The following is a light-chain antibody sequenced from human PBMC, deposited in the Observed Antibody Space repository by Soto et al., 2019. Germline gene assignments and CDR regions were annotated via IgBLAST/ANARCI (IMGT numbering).Light chain of an antibody. J-gene: IGKJ1*01. V-gene: IGKV3-11*01. CDR2: DXS. Sequence: IVVTQSPATLTLSRGERATLYXRVSHSVTTYLSWYQQKLGXPPRXXXDDXSNRAKGSPARLSGSGSATDFTRTISSLEPEDFSVYYLQQRRKRPWTFGQGTKVDIK. CDR1: HSVTTY. CDR3: QQRRKRPWT.